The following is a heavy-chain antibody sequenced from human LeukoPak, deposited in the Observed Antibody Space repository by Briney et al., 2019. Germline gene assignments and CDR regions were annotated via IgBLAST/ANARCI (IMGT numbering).Heavy chain of an antibody. Sequence: PGGSLRLSCAASGFTFDHYGMSWVRQAPGKGLEWVSGINWNGGSTGYADSVKGRFTISRDNAKNSLYLQMNSLRAEDTALYYCARAVCSSTSCPYYYYKDVWGKGTTVTVSS. J-gene: IGHJ6*03. CDR2: INWNGGST. CDR1: GFTFDHYG. D-gene: IGHD2-2*01. V-gene: IGHV3-20*04. CDR3: ARAVCSSTSCPYYYYKDV.